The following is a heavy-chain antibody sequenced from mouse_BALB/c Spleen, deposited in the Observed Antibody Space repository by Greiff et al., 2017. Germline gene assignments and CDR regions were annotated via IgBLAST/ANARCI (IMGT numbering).Heavy chain of an antibody. CDR1: GFTFSSFG. CDR2: ISSGSSTI. CDR3: ARSDYRYDESYAMDY. Sequence: EVMLVESGGGLVQPGGSRKLSCAASGFTFSSFGMHWVRQAPEKGLEWVAYISSGSSTIYYADTVKGRFTISRDNPKNTLFLQMTSLRSEDTAMYYCARSDYRYDESYAMDYWGQGTSVTVSS. J-gene: IGHJ4*01. D-gene: IGHD2-14*01. V-gene: IGHV5-17*02.